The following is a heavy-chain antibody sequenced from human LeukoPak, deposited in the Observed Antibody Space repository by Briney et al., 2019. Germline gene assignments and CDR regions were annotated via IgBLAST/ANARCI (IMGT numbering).Heavy chain of an antibody. Sequence: QPGRSLRLSCTASGFTFTSFWMAWVRQAPGKGLEWVANIKQDGSEKYYVDSVKGRFTISRDNAKNSLYLQMNSLRAEDTAVYYCARDGPGDYWGQGTLVTVSS. J-gene: IGHJ4*02. V-gene: IGHV3-7*01. CDR1: GFTFTSFW. CDR3: ARDGPGDY. CDR2: IKQDGSEK.